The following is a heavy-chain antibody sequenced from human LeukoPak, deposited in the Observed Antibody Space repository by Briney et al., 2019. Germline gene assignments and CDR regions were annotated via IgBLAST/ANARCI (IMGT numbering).Heavy chain of an antibody. CDR3: ARDFWSGYYTED. V-gene: IGHV3-23*01. CDR2: ISGSGDNT. CDR1: GFIFSGFA. D-gene: IGHD3-3*01. J-gene: IGHJ4*02. Sequence: GGSLRLSCAASGFIFSGFAMSWVRRTPGKGLEWVSGISGSGDNTLYAASVKGRFTISRDNSKNTLYLEMNSLRVEDTAVYYCARDFWSGYYTEDWGQGALVIVSS.